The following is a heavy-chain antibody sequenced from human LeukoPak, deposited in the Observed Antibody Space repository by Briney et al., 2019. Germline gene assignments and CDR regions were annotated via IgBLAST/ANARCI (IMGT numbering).Heavy chain of an antibody. J-gene: IGHJ6*02. CDR1: GFTFSSYD. CDR3: ARVAPTYGMDV. V-gene: IGHV3-13*01. CDR2: IGTAGDT. Sequence: GGSLRLSRAPSGFTFSSYDLHWVRPATGKGLEWVSAIGTAGDTYYPGSVKGRFTISRENAKNSLYLQMNSLRAGDTAVYYCARVAPTYGMDVWGQGTTVTVSS.